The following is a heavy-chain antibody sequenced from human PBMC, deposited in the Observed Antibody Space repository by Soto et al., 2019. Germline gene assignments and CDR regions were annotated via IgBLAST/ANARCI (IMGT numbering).Heavy chain of an antibody. V-gene: IGHV1-3*01. D-gene: IGHD2-2*01. CDR1: GYTFTSYS. CDR2: INAGNGNT. CDR3: ARAGYCSSTSCSDAFDI. J-gene: IGHJ3*02. Sequence: QVQLVQSGAELKKPGASVKVSCKASGYTFTSYSMHWVRQAPGQRLEWMGWINAGNGNTKYSQKLQGRVTITRDTSARTAYVELSSLRSEDTAVYYCARAGYCSSTSCSDAFDIWGQGTMVTVSS.